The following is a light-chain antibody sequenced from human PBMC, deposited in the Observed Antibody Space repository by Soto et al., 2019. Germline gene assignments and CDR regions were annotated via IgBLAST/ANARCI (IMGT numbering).Light chain of an antibody. J-gene: IGLJ1*01. CDR2: EVS. CDR1: SSDIGGYKY. Sequence: QSALTQPASVSGSPGQSITISCTGTSSDIGGYKYVSWYQQHPDKAPKLMIYEVSNRPSGVPNRFSASKSGLTASLTISGLQPEDEADYYCSSFTSNRIYVFGPGTKVTVL. CDR3: SSFTSNRIYV. V-gene: IGLV2-14*03.